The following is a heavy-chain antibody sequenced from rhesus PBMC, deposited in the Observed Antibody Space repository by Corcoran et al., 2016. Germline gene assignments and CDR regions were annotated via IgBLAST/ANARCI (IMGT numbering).Heavy chain of an antibody. CDR3: ARYSGDTVGTVPVFDY. CDR1: GGSISSNY. Sequence: QLQLQESGPGLVKPSETLSLTCAVSGGSISSNYWSWLRQPPGKGLEGFGRISVSGGSNEDNPSRKSRVTISTATSKNQLSLKLSSVTAADTAVYYCARYSGDTVGTVPVFDYWGQGVLVTVSS. J-gene: IGHJ4*01. CDR2: ISVSGGSN. V-gene: IGHV4-173*01. D-gene: IGHD5-42*01.